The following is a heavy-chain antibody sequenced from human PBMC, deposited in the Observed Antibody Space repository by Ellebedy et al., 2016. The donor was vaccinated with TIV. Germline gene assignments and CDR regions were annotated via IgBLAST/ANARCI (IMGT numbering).Heavy chain of an antibody. J-gene: IGHJ6*03. CDR1: GGSISSYY. CDR3: ARGLDYTYYYYYMDV. CDR2: IYYSGST. V-gene: IGHV4-59*01. D-gene: IGHD4-11*01. Sequence: SETLSLXXTVSGGSISSYYWSWIRQPPGKGLEWIGYIYYSGSTNYNPSLKSRVTISVDTSKNQFSLKLSSVTAADTAVYYCARGLDYTYYYYYMDVWGKGTTVTVSS.